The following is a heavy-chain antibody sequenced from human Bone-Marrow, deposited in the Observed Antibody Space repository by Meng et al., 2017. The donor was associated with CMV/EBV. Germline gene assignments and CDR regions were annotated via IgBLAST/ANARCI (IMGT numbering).Heavy chain of an antibody. V-gene: IGHV3-20*03. D-gene: IGHD3-3*01. CDR3: SRTIDFCGGYNNCGIYFDD. CDR1: GFTFDDYG. J-gene: IGHJ4*02. CDR2: INWNGGST. Sequence: GGSLRLSFVASGFTFDDYGMSWVRQAPGKGLEWVSGINWNGGSTGYADSVKVRFTISRDNAKNSLYLQMNSLRAEDTALYYCSRTIDFCGGYNNCGIYFDDWGQGTLVTVSS.